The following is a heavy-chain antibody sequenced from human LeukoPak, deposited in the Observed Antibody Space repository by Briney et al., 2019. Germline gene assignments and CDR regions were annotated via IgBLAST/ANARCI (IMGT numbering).Heavy chain of an antibody. J-gene: IGHJ3*02. V-gene: IGHV4-34*01. D-gene: IGHD6-13*01. CDR1: GGSFSGYY. Sequence: SETLSLTCAVYGGSFSGYYWSRIRQPPGKGLEWIGEINHSGSTNYNPSLKSRVTISVDTSKNQFSLKLSSVTAADTAVYYCARTLLVQRDDAFDIWGQGTMVTVSS. CDR3: ARTLLVQRDDAFDI. CDR2: INHSGST.